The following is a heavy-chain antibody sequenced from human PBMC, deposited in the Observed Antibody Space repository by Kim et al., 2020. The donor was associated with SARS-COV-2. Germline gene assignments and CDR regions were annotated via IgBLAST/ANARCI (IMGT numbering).Heavy chain of an antibody. CDR1: GFTFSSYW. D-gene: IGHD4-17*01. V-gene: IGHV3-7*04. CDR2: IKQDGSEK. Sequence: GGSLRLSCAASGFTFSSYWMSWVRQAPGKGLEWVANIKQDGSEKYYVDSVKGRFTISRDNAKNSLYLQMNSLRAEDTAVYYCARGDYSYYYYGMDVWGQGTTVTVSS. CDR3: ARGDYSYYYYGMDV. J-gene: IGHJ6*02.